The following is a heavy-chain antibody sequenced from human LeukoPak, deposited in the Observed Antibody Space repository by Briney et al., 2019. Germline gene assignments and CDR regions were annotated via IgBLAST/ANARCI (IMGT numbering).Heavy chain of an antibody. CDR1: GFTFSTYT. Sequence: GGSLRLSCAASGFTFSTYTMSWVRQAPGKGLEWVSAISGSGDNTDYADSVKGRFTISRDNSKNTLYLQINSLRAEDTAVYYCAKDPYGSGYWFDPWGQGTLVTVSS. CDR2: ISGSGDNT. V-gene: IGHV3-23*01. CDR3: AKDPYGSGYWFDP. J-gene: IGHJ5*02. D-gene: IGHD3-10*01.